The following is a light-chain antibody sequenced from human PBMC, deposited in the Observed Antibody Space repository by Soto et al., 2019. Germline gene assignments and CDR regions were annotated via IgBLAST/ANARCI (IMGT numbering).Light chain of an antibody. CDR1: QSVSSSY. CDR3: QQYGSSPRVT. Sequence: EIMLSQSPGTLSLTTGERATLSCRASQSVSSSYLAWYQQKPGQAPRLLIYGASSRATGIPDRFSGSGSGTDFTLTISRLEPEDFAVYYCQQYGSSPRVTFGQGTRLEI. J-gene: IGKJ5*01. V-gene: IGKV3-20*01. CDR2: GAS.